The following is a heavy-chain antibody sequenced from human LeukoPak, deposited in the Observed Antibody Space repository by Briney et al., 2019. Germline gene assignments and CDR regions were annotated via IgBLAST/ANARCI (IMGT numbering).Heavy chain of an antibody. CDR2: ISYDGNNK. Sequence: GGSLRLSCAASGFTFSSYGMHWVRQAPGKGLEWVAVISYDGNNKYYADSEKGRFTISRDNSKNTLYLQMNSLRAEDTAVYYCAKGARGYSGYDPPYYFDYWGQGTLVTVS. J-gene: IGHJ4*02. CDR1: GFTFSSYG. CDR3: AKGARGYSGYDPPYYFDY. V-gene: IGHV3-30*18. D-gene: IGHD5-12*01.